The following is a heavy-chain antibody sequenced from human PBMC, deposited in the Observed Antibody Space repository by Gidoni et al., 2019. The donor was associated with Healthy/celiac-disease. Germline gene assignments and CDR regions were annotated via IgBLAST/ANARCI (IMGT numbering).Heavy chain of an antibody. CDR1: GFTFSSYA. Sequence: EVQLLESGGGLVQPGGSLRLSCAASGFTFSSYAMSWVRQAPGKGLEWVSAISGSGGSTYYADSVKGRFTISRDNSKNTLYLQMNSLRAEDTAVYYCAKGGRYYYDSSGYYSTQTPPWDFDYWGQGTLVTVSS. J-gene: IGHJ4*02. V-gene: IGHV3-23*01. CDR2: ISGSGGST. CDR3: AKGGRYYYDSSGYYSTQTPPWDFDY. D-gene: IGHD3-22*01.